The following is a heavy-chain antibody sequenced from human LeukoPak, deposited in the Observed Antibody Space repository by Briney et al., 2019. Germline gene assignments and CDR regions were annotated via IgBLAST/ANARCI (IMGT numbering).Heavy chain of an antibody. CDR2: IIPIFGTA. V-gene: IGHV1-69*05. CDR3: AGYGSGSYYQAFQH. Sequence: SVKVSCKASGGTFSSYAISWVRQAPGQGLEWMGGIIPIFGTANYAQKFQGRVTITTDESTSTAYMELSSLRSEDTAVYYCAGYGSGSYYQAFQHWGQGTLVTVSS. J-gene: IGHJ1*01. CDR1: GGTFSSYA. D-gene: IGHD3-10*01.